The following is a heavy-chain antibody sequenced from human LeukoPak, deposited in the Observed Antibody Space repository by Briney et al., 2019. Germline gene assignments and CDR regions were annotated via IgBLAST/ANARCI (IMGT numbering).Heavy chain of an antibody. D-gene: IGHD3-22*01. Sequence: PGGSLRLSCAASGFSFSSYAMSWVRQAPGKGLEWVSAISGSGGSRYYADSVKGRFTISRDNPKNTLYLQMNSLTAEDTAVYYCAKESYYDSSGYFPVGFAFDIWGQGTMVTVSS. J-gene: IGHJ3*02. CDR2: ISGSGGSR. V-gene: IGHV3-23*01. CDR1: GFSFSSYA. CDR3: AKESYYDSSGYFPVGFAFDI.